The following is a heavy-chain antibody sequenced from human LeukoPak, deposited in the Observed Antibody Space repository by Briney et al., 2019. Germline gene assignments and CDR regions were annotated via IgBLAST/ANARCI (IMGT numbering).Heavy chain of an antibody. D-gene: IGHD3-22*01. J-gene: IGHJ4*02. CDR1: GYTFPNYA. Sequence: RASVKVSCKASGYTFPNYALSWVRQAPGQGLEWMGWINPNSGGTNYAQKFQGRVTMTRDTSISTAYMELSRLRSDDTAVYYCARVPAYYYDSSGYQAPGDYWGQGTLVTVSS. V-gene: IGHV1-2*02. CDR3: ARVPAYYYDSSGYQAPGDY. CDR2: INPNSGGT.